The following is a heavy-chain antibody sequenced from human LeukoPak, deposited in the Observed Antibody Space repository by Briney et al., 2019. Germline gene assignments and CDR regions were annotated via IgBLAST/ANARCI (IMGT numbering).Heavy chain of an antibody. Sequence: GGSLRLSCAASGFTFSNAWMNWVRQAPGKGLEWVSYMSSSSSTIYYADSVKGGFTISRDNAKNSLYLQMNSLRAEDTAVYYCAKTPPKYYDSSGYYYRWYFDYWGQGTLVTVSS. CDR3: AKTPPKYYDSSGYYYRWYFDY. D-gene: IGHD3-22*01. CDR2: MSSSSSTI. V-gene: IGHV3-48*01. CDR1: GFTFSNAW. J-gene: IGHJ4*02.